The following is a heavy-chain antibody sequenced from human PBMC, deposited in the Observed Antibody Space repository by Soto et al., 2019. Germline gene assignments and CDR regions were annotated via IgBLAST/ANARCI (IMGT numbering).Heavy chain of an antibody. J-gene: IGHJ6*04. CDR2: IFSNDEK. CDR1: GFSLSNARMG. Sequence: SGPTLVNPTETLTLTCTVSGFSLSNARMGVSWIRQPPGKALEWLAHIFSNDEKSYSTSLKSRLTISKDTSKSQVVLTMTNMDPVDTATYYCARIQGYYGSGRPNDPDVWGKGTTVTVSS. D-gene: IGHD3-10*01. V-gene: IGHV2-26*01. CDR3: ARIQGYYGSGRPNDPDV.